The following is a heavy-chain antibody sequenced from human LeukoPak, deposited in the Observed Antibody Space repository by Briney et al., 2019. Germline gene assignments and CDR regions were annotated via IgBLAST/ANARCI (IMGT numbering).Heavy chain of an antibody. CDR2: IYHSGAS. CDR3: ARDLNCSGGTCYFDP. J-gene: IGHJ5*02. V-gene: IGHV4-38-2*02. CDR1: SYSISSGYF. Sequence: SETLSLTCTVPSYSISSGYFWAWIRQPPGKGLEWIGSIYHSGASHYNPSLKSRVTISLDTSKNQFSLRLTSVTAADTALYYCARDLNCSGGTCYFDPWGQGSLVTVSS. D-gene: IGHD2-15*01.